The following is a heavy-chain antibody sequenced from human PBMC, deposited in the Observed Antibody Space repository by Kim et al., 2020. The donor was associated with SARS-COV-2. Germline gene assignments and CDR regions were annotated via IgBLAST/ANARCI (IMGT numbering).Heavy chain of an antibody. CDR1: GFTFDDYA. J-gene: IGHJ6*02. CDR2: MSGDGGNK. D-gene: IGHD3-9*01. V-gene: IGHV3-43*02. CDR3: GKDIGYYNVLPGQYVPYFYYGVGV. Sequence: GGSLRLSCVASGFTFDDYAMHWVRQAPGKGLEWVSLMSGDGGNKYYADSVKGRFTISRDNSKNSLYLQMNSLRVEDTALYYCGKDIGYYNVLPGQYVPYFYYGVGVWGQGTSVTVCS.